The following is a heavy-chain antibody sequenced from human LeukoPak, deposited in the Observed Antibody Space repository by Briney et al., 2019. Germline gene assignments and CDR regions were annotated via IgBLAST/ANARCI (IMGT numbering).Heavy chain of an antibody. CDR3: GRIRGYDFWSRGAFDI. Sequence: GESLKISCKGSGYSFSMYWTGWVRQMPGKGLEWMGIIYPGDSQTAYSPSFQGQVTISADKSISTAYSQWRSLKASDTAMYYCGRIRGYDFWSRGAFDIWGQGTMVTVSS. V-gene: IGHV5-51*01. CDR2: IYPGDSQT. CDR1: GYSFSMYW. D-gene: IGHD3-3*01. J-gene: IGHJ3*02.